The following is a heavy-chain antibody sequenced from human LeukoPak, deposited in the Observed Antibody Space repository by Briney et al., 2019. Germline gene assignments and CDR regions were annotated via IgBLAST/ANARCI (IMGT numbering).Heavy chain of an antibody. CDR3: AKRYDYGDYLDY. Sequence: GGSLRLSCAASGFIFRNYGMNWVRQAPGKGLEWVSGIYTNGNTRYADSVKGRFTISRDNSKNTLYLQMNSLRAEDTAVYYCAKRYDYGDYLDYWGQGTLVTVPS. J-gene: IGHJ4*02. CDR1: GFIFRNYG. CDR2: IYTNGNT. V-gene: IGHV3-23*05. D-gene: IGHD4-17*01.